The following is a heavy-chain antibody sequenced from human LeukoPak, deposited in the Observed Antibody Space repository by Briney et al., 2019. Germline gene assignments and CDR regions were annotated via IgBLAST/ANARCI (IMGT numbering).Heavy chain of an antibody. CDR1: VCCSTSYA. J-gene: IGHJ3*02. CDR2: ISGSGVST. V-gene: IGHV3-23*01. D-gene: IGHD3-22*01. Sequence: GGSLRLSCVTSVCCSTSYAMGWVRQAPGKGLEWVSGISGSGVSTYYAESVKGRFAISRDNSKNTVYLQMNSLKAEDTAVYYCAKDREYYDDSGGVYSGAFDIWGQGTMVTVSS. CDR3: AKDREYYDDSGGVYSGAFDI.